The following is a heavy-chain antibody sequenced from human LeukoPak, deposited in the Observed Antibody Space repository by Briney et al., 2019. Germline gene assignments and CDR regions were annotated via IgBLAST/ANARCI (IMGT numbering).Heavy chain of an antibody. CDR2: INSRSTYI. D-gene: IGHD1-14*01. V-gene: IGHV3-21*01. J-gene: IGHJ5*01. Sequence: PGGSLRLSCGASGFTFSNYNMNWVRQAPGEGLEWVSSINSRSTYIFYADSVMGRFTISRDNAKNSLFLQMNSLRAEDTAVYYCARDETNGFDSWGQGTQVTVSS. CDR3: ARDETNGFDS. CDR1: GFTFSNYN.